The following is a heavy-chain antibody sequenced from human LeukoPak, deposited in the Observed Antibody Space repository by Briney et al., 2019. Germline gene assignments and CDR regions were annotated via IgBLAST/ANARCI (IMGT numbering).Heavy chain of an antibody. Sequence: PSGTLSLTCAVSGGSISSSNWWSWVRQPPGKGLEWIGEIYHSESTNYNPALKSRVTISVDTSKNQFSLKLSSVTAADTSVYYCAATDIAAAGTWLGPWVQGTLVTVSA. D-gene: IGHD6-13*01. J-gene: IGHJ5*02. CDR1: GGSISSSNW. V-gene: IGHV4-4*02. CDR2: IYHSEST. CDR3: AATDIAAAGTWLGP.